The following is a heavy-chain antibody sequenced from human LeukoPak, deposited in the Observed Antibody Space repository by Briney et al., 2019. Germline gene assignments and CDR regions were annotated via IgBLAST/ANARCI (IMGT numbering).Heavy chain of an antibody. D-gene: IGHD5-18*01. J-gene: IGHJ3*02. V-gene: IGHV4-34*01. CDR1: GGSFSGYY. CDR2: IHHSGST. CDR3: ARARGYSYGPDAFDI. Sequence: SETLSLTCAVYGGSFSGYYWSWIRQPPGKGLEWIGEIHHSGSTNYNPSLKSRVTISVDTSKNQFSLKLSSVTAADTAVNYCARARGYSYGPDAFDIWGQGTMVTVSS.